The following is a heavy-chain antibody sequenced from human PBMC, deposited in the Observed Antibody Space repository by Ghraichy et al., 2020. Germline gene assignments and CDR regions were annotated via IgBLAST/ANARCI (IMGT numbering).Heavy chain of an antibody. V-gene: IGHV3-7*01. CDR2: IKQDGSKI. CDR3: ARDQGDFAMALYYYGMDV. Sequence: GGSLRLSCVASGFTFSSYWMSWVRQAPGKGLEWVANIKQDGSKIYYVDSVKGRFIISRDNAKNSLYLQMNSLRAEDTAVYYCARDQGDFAMALYYYGMDVWGQWTTVTVSS. D-gene: IGHD3-16*01. J-gene: IGHJ6*02. CDR1: GFTFSSYW.